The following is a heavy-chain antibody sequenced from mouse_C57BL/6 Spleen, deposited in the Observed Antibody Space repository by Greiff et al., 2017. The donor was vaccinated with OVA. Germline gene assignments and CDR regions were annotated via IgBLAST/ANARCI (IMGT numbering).Heavy chain of an antibody. Sequence: VQLQQPGAELVKPGASVKVSCKASGYTFTSYWMHWVKQRPGQGLEWIGRIHPSDSDTNYNQKFKGKATLTVDKSSSTAYRQLSSLTSGDSAVYYGAQITTVVGTGYFDVWGTGTTVTVSS. J-gene: IGHJ1*03. CDR2: IHPSDSDT. CDR3: AQITTVVGTGYFDV. CDR1: GYTFTSYW. V-gene: IGHV1-74*01. D-gene: IGHD1-1*01.